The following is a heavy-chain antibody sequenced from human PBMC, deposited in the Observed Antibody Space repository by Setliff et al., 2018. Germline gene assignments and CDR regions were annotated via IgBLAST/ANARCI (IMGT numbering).Heavy chain of an antibody. J-gene: IGHJ4*02. CDR2: ITNYNGKT. Sequence: ASVKVSCKASGLTFTTFSISWVRQAPGQGLEWMGWITNYNGKTDYAQKFQDRVILTTDTSTNTAYMELRNLRPDDKAIYYCATRTPVTFSGVVTTVWGQGSLVSVSS. V-gene: IGHV1-18*01. D-gene: IGHD3-3*01. CDR3: ATRTPVTFSGVVTTV. CDR1: GLTFTTFS.